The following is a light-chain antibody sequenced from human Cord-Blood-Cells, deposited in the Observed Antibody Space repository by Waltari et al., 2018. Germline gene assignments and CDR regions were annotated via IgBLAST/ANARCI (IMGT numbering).Light chain of an antibody. CDR3: QQYYSTMYT. CDR2: WAS. J-gene: IGKJ2*01. Sequence: IVMTQSPDSLAVSLGESATINCKSSQSVLYSSNNKNYLAWYQQKPGQPPKLLIYWASTRESGVPERFSGSGSGTDFTLTISSLQAEDVAVYYCQQYYSTMYTFGQGTKLEIK. V-gene: IGKV4-1*01. CDR1: QSVLYSSNNKNY.